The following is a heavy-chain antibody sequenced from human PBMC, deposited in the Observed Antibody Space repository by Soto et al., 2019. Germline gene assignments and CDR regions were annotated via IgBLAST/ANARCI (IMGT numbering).Heavy chain of an antibody. J-gene: IGHJ6*01. CDR2: MDYSGYT. D-gene: IGHD3-10*01. V-gene: IGHV4-59*08. CDR3: ARQGFGELHGLVDV. Sequence: QVQLQESGPGLVKPSETLSLTCTISGGPISNYYCSWFRQRPGKGLEWIGYMDYSGYTSDNPSLRSRVTISLDTTKNQYALKLSSVTAADTALYYCARQGFGELHGLVDVWGQGTTVTVSS. CDR1: GGPISNYY.